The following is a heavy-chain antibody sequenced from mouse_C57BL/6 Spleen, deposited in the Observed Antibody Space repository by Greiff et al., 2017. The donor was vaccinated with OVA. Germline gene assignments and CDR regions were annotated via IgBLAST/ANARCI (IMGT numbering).Heavy chain of an antibody. CDR1: GFTFSSYA. J-gene: IGHJ3*01. D-gene: IGHD2-5*01. Sequence: EVQRVESGGGLVKPGGSLKLSCAASGFTFSSYAMSWVRQTPEKRLEWVATISDGGSYTYYPDNVKGRFTISRDNAKNNLYLQMSHLKSEDTAMYYCARKGDSNYEAYWGQGTLVTVSA. V-gene: IGHV5-4*01. CDR2: ISDGGSYT. CDR3: ARKGDSNYEAY.